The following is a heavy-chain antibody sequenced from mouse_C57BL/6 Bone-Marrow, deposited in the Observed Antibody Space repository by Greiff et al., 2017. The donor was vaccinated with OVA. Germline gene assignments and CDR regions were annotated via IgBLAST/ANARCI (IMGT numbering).Heavy chain of an antibody. V-gene: IGHV1-72*01. CDR3: AREGITTVAGDYFDY. CDR2: IDPNSGGT. CDR1: GYTFTSYW. Sequence: HVQLKQPGAELVKPGASVKLSCKASGYTFTSYWMHWVKQRPGRGLEWIGRIDPNSGGTKYNEKFKSKATLTVDKPSSTAYMQLSSLTSEDSAVYYCAREGITTVAGDYFDYWGQGTTLTVSS. J-gene: IGHJ2*01. D-gene: IGHD1-1*01.